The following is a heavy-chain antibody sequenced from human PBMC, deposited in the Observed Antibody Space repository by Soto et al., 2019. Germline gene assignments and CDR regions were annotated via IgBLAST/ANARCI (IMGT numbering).Heavy chain of an antibody. J-gene: IGHJ4*02. CDR3: ARAXLSGYSYGSRSVTPVDY. Sequence: GGSLRLSCAASGFTFSSYSMNWVRQAPGKGLEWVSSISSSSSYIYYADSVKGRFTISRDNAKNSLYLQMNSLRAEDTAVYYCARAXLSGYSYGSRSVTPVDYWGQGTLVTVSS. V-gene: IGHV3-21*01. CDR1: GFTFSSYS. CDR2: ISSSSSYI. D-gene: IGHD5-18*01.